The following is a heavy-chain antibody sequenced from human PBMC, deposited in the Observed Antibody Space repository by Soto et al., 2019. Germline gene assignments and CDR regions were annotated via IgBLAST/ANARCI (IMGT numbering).Heavy chain of an antibody. CDR3: THSLPMVRGQVLEYFQH. D-gene: IGHD3-10*01. J-gene: IGHJ1*01. V-gene: IGHV2-5*02. CDR2: IYGDDDK. Sequence: QITLKESGPTLLKPTQTLTLTCTFSGFSLSTSAVVVGWIRQPPGKALEWLALIYGDDDKRYSPSLKSRLTITKDTYKNQVVLTMTNMDPVDTATYFCTHSLPMVRGQVLEYFQHWGQGTLLTVSS. CDR1: GFSLSTSAVV.